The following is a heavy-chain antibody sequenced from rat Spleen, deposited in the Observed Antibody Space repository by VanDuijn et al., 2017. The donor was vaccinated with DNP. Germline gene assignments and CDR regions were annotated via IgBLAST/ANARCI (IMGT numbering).Heavy chain of an antibody. V-gene: IGHV4-2*01. CDR3: ARVEYTHAMDA. CDR1: GFNFNDYW. CDR2: INKDGSTI. J-gene: IGHJ4*01. Sequence: EVKLVESGGGLVQPGRSLKLSCAASGFNFNDYWMGWVRQAPGKGLEWIGEINKDGSTINYTPSLKDKFTISRDNVQEILYLEMSKLGTEDNAIYYCARVEYTHAMDAWGQGTSVTVSS. D-gene: IGHD1-5*01.